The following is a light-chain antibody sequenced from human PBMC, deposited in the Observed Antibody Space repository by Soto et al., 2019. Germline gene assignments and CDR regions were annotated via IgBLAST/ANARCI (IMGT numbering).Light chain of an antibody. CDR1: QSISAW. J-gene: IGKJ1*01. V-gene: IGKV1-5*03. CDR3: QQYNDYSWT. Sequence: DIQMTQSPSTLSASVGDSVSINCRASQSISAWLAWYQQKPGKAPRLLIYKASTLEIGVPSRFSGSGSGTEFTLTIRSLQPDDVAIYYCQQYNDYSWTFGQGTKVDIK. CDR2: KAS.